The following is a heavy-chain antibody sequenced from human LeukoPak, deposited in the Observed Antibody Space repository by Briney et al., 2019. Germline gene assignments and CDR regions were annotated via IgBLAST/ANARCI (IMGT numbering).Heavy chain of an antibody. V-gene: IGHV4-30-2*01. CDR1: GGSISSGGYY. J-gene: IGHJ3*02. Sequence: PSETLSLTCTVSGGSISSGGYYWSWIRQPPGKGLEWIGYIYHSGSTYYNPSLKSRVTISVDRSKNQFSLKLSSVTAANTAVYYCARVPFVVVPAADHDAFDIWGQGTMVTVSS. D-gene: IGHD2-2*01. CDR3: ARVPFVVVPAADHDAFDI. CDR2: IYHSGST.